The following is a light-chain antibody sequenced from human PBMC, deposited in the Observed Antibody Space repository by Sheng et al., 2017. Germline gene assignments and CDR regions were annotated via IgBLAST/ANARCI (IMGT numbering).Light chain of an antibody. Sequence: EIVLTQSPGTLSLSPGERATLSCRASQSISSTYLAWYRQKSGQAPRLLTYGASSRATGIPARFSGSGSGTDFTLTIDSLEPEDFAVYYCQQRRSWPPITFGQGTRLQIK. J-gene: IGKJ5*01. V-gene: IGKV3D-20*02. CDR1: QSISSTY. CDR3: QQRRSWPPIT. CDR2: GAS.